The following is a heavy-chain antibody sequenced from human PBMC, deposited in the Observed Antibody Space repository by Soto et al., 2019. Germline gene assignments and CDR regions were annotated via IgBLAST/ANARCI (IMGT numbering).Heavy chain of an antibody. Sequence: GASVKVSCKASGGTFSSYAISWVRQAPGQGLEWVGGIIPIFGTANYAQKFQGRVTITADESTSTAYMELSSLRSEDTAVYYCAREGNYDSSGYYPPDAFDIWGQGTMVTVSS. J-gene: IGHJ3*02. CDR3: AREGNYDSSGYYPPDAFDI. D-gene: IGHD3-22*01. CDR2: IIPIFGTA. V-gene: IGHV1-69*13. CDR1: GGTFSSYA.